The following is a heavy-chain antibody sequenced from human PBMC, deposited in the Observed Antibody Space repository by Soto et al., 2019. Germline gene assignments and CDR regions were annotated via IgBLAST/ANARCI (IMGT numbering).Heavy chain of an antibody. CDR2: IYPGDSDT. CDR3: ARQEMPTDRGLAPPSSFDY. V-gene: IGHV5-51*01. J-gene: IGHJ4*02. CDR1: GYSFTSYW. D-gene: IGHD4-4*01. Sequence: GESLKISCKGSGYSFTSYWIGWVRQMPGKGLECMGIIYPGDSDTTYSPSFQGQVTISVDKSISTAYLQWSSLKASDTAMYYCARQEMPTDRGLAPPSSFDYWGQGTLVTVSS.